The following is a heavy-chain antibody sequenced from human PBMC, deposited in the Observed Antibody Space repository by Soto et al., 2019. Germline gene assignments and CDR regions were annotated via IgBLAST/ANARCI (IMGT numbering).Heavy chain of an antibody. CDR2: IYYSGST. Sequence: SETLSLTCSVSGGSISYNSYYWSWIRQPPGKGLEWIGYIYYSGSTNYNPSLKSRVTISVDTSKNQFSLKLSSVTAADTAVYYCATSYGDYVYFDYWGQGTLVTVSS. J-gene: IGHJ4*02. CDR1: GGSISYNSYY. V-gene: IGHV4-61*01. D-gene: IGHD4-17*01. CDR3: ATSYGDYVYFDY.